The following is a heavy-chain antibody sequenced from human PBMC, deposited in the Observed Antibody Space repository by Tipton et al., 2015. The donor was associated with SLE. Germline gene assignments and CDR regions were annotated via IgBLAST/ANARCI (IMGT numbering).Heavy chain of an antibody. Sequence: TLSLTCTVSGGSISSYYWSWIRQPPGKGLEWIGYIYYSGSTNYNPSLKSRVTISVDTSKNQFSLKLSSVTAADTAVYYCASDGDDSSGAFDIWGQGPMVTVSS. CDR1: GGSISSYY. CDR2: IYYSGST. D-gene: IGHD3-22*01. J-gene: IGHJ3*02. V-gene: IGHV4-59*12. CDR3: ASDGDDSSGAFDI.